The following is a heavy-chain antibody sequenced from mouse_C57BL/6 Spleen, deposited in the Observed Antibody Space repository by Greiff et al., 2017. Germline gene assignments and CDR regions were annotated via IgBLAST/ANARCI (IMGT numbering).Heavy chain of an antibody. CDR1: GYAFSSSW. J-gene: IGHJ2*01. CDR2: IYPGDGDT. CDR3: AHYGSSALDY. Sequence: VQLQQSGPELVKPGASVKISCKASGYAFSSSWMNWVKQRPGKGLEWIGRIYPGDGDTNYNGKFKGKATLTADKSSSTAYMQLSSLTSEDSAVYFCAHYGSSALDYWGQGTTLTVSS. D-gene: IGHD1-1*01. V-gene: IGHV1-82*01.